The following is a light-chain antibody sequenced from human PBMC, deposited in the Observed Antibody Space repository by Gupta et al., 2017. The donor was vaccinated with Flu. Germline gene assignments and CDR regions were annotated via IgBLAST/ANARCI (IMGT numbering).Light chain of an antibody. V-gene: IGKV3-11*01. Sequence: DIVLTQSPVTLSLSPGVTATLSCRASQTIGDYLSWFQQKPGQAPKLLIYHASRRATGVPPRFSGSGSGTEFALTISSLEPDDFAIYYCQQRSFWPLTFGRGTKVEIK. CDR3: QQRSFWPLT. CDR1: QTIGDY. CDR2: HAS. J-gene: IGKJ4*01.